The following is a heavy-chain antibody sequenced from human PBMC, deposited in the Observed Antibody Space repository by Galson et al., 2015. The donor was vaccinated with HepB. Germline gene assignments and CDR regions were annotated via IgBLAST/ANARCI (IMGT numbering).Heavy chain of an antibody. CDR3: ATRITIFGVVIPEGY. J-gene: IGHJ4*02. CDR1: GYTLTELS. D-gene: IGHD3-3*01. V-gene: IGHV1-24*01. CDR2: FDPEDGET. Sequence: SVKVSCKVSGYTLTELSMHWVRQAPGKGLEWMGGFDPEDGETIYAQKFPVRVTMTEDTSTDTAYMELSSLRSEDTAVYYCATRITIFGVVIPEGYWGQGTLVTVSS.